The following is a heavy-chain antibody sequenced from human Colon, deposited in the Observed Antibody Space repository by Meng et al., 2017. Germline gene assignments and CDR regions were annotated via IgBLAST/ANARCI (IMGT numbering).Heavy chain of an antibody. CDR3: ARGRYSGYLP. Sequence: QVQLQQWGAGLLKPSETLSLTCAVYGGSFSGYYWSWIRQPPGKGLEWIGEINHSGSTNYNPSLKSRVTISVDTSKNQFSLKLSSVTAADTAVYHCARGRYSGYLPWGQGTLVTVSS. CDR2: INHSGST. V-gene: IGHV4-34*01. D-gene: IGHD5-12*01. CDR1: GGSFSGYY. J-gene: IGHJ5*02.